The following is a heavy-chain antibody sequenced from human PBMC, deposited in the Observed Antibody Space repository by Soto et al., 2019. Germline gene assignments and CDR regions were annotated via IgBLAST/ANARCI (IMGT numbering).Heavy chain of an antibody. V-gene: IGHV3-48*02. D-gene: IGHD6-13*01. J-gene: IGHJ6*02. CDR1: GFTFSSYS. CDR2: ISSSSSTI. Sequence: PGGSLRLSCAASGFTFSSYSMNWVRQAPGKGLEWVSYISSSSSTIYYADSVKGRFTISRDNAKNSLYLQMNSLRDEDTAVYYCATEWQQLVQWYYGMDVWGQGTTVTVSS. CDR3: ATEWQQLVQWYYGMDV.